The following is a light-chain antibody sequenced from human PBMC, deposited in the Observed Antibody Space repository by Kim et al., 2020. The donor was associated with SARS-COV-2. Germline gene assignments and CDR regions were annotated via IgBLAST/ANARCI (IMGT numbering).Light chain of an antibody. CDR3: QQYGSSPQT. CDR2: DAS. Sequence: EIVMTQSPGTLSLSPGERATLSCRASQSVSSSYLAWYQQKPGQAPRLLMYDASSRATGIPDRFSGSGSGTDFSLTISRLEPEDFAVYSCQQYGSSPQTFGQGTKLEI. J-gene: IGKJ2*01. CDR1: QSVSSSY. V-gene: IGKV3-20*01.